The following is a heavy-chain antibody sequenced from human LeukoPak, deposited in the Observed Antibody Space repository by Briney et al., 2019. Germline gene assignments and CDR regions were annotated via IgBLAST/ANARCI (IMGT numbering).Heavy chain of an antibody. D-gene: IGHD2-2*01. V-gene: IGHV4-61*02. CDR1: GGSISSGSYY. J-gene: IGHJ4*02. CDR2: IYTSGST. CDR3: ARVYCSSTSCYDH. Sequence: SETLSLTCTVSGGSISSGSYYWSWIRQPAGEGLEWIGRIYTSGSTNYNPSLKSRVTISVDTSKNQFSLKLSSVTAADTAVYYCARVYCSSTSCYDHWGQGTLVTVSS.